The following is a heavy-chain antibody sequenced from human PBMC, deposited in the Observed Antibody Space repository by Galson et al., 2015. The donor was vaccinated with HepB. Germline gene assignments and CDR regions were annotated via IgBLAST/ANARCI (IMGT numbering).Heavy chain of an antibody. J-gene: IGHJ2*01. CDR3: AKGSGSYYWYFDL. CDR2: ISDSGGST. V-gene: IGHV3-23*01. D-gene: IGHD1-26*01. CDR1: GFTFSSYA. Sequence: SLRLSCAASGFTFSSYAMSWVRQAPGKGLEWASAISDSGGSTYYADSVKGRFTISRDNSKNTLYLQMNSLRAEDTAVYYCAKGSGSYYWYFDLWGRGTLVTVSS.